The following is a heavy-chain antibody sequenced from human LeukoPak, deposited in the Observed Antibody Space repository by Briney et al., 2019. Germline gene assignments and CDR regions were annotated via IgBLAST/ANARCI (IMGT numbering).Heavy chain of an antibody. V-gene: IGHV7-4-1*02. J-gene: IGHJ4*02. CDR2: INTNTGNP. CDR3: ARGYSYGRFDY. CDR1: GDTFRTYS. D-gene: IGHD5-18*01. Sequence: GASVKVSCKASGDTFRTYSINWVRQAPGQGLEWMGWINTNTGNPTYAQGFTGRFVFSLDTSVSTAYLQISSLKAEDTAVYYCARGYSYGRFDYWGQGTLVTVSS.